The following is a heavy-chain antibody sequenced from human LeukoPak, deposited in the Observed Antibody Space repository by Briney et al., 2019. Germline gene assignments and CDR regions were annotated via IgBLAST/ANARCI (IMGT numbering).Heavy chain of an antibody. V-gene: IGHV4-34*01. D-gene: IGHD6-13*01. CDR1: GGSFSGYY. Sequence: SETLSLTCAVYGGSFSGYYWSWIRQPPGKGLEWIGEINHSGSTNYNPSLKSRVTISVDTSKNQFSLKLSSVTAADTAVYYCARVGVVAAGTFYYYYYMDVWGKGTTVTVSS. J-gene: IGHJ6*03. CDR3: ARVGVVAAGTFYYYYYMDV. CDR2: INHSGST.